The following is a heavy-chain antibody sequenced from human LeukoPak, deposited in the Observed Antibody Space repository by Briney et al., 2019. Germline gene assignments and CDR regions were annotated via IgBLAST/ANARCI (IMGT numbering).Heavy chain of an antibody. CDR3: ARQGGYIAPLAL. CDR2: ISYSGST. D-gene: IGHD2-2*02. J-gene: IGHJ4*02. CDR1: GGSISSYY. V-gene: IGHV4-59*08. Sequence: PSETLSLTCTVPGGSISSYYWSWVRQPPGKGLEWIGDISYSGSTNYNPSLKSRVTISVDTSKNQFSLRLSSVTAADTAVYYCARQGGYIAPLALWGQGTLVTVSS.